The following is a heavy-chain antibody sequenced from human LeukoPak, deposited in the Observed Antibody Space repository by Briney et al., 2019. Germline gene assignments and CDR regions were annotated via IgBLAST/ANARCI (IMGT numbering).Heavy chain of an antibody. CDR3: AREGSSGYYYRAAFDI. D-gene: IGHD3-22*01. Sequence: PSETLSLTCAVYGGSFSGYYWSWIRQPPGKGLEWIGEINHSGSTNYNPSLKSRVTISVDTSKNQFSLKLSSVTAADTAVYYCAREGSSGYYYRAAFDIWGQGTMVTVSS. V-gene: IGHV4-34*01. CDR1: GGSFSGYY. CDR2: INHSGST. J-gene: IGHJ3*02.